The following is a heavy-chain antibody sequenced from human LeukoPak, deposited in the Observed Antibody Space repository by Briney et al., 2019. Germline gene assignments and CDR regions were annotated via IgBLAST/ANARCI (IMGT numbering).Heavy chain of an antibody. J-gene: IGHJ5*02. CDR1: GFTFSNYG. CDR3: ARSIVVSPAGPYAWFDP. CDR2: IRQDGGDM. D-gene: IGHD2-15*01. Sequence: GGSLRLSCAASGFTFSNYGMNWVRQAPGKGLEWVANIRQDGGDMRYVDSVKGRFTISRDNAKASLYLQMNSLRDEDTAVYYCARSIVVSPAGPYAWFDPWGQGTLVTVSS. V-gene: IGHV3-7*03.